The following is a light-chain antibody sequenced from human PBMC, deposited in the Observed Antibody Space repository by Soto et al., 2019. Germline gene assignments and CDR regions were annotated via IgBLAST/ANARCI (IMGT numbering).Light chain of an antibody. CDR2: GAS. CDR1: LSVFFISNNKNY. J-gene: IGKJ5*01. CDR3: QQYYTSPIT. Sequence: IVITHSPDSLRVSLCRHSTICCNYCLSVFFISNNKNYVAWYQQKEGQPPELLIYGASFRESGVPDRCSGSGSGTDFTLTISSLKTEDAAVYYCQQYYTSPITFGQGTRLEIK. V-gene: IGKV4-1*01.